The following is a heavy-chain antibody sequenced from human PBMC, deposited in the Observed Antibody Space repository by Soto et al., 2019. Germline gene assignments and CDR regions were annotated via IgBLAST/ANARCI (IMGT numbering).Heavy chain of an antibody. CDR2: IDPSDSYT. Sequence: PGESLKISCKGSGYSFTSYWISWVRQMPGKGLEWMGRIDPSDSYTNYSPSFQGHVTISADKSISTAYLQWSSLKASDTAMYYCARSNAVGLIWFGELSPSYGMDVWGQGTTVTVSS. CDR3: ARSNAVGLIWFGELSPSYGMDV. D-gene: IGHD3-10*01. J-gene: IGHJ6*02. CDR1: GYSFTSYW. V-gene: IGHV5-10-1*01.